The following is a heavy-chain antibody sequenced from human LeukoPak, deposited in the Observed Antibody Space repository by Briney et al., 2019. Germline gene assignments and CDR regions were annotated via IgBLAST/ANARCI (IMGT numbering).Heavy chain of an antibody. CDR1: GFTFSSCS. Sequence: PGGTLRLSCAASGFTFSSCSMNWVRQAPGKGLEWVSSISSSSSYIYYADSVKGRFTISRDNAKNSLYLQMNSLRAEDTAVYYCARALGAAAGTYWGQGTLVTVSS. V-gene: IGHV3-21*01. CDR3: ARALGAAAGTY. CDR2: ISSSSSYI. D-gene: IGHD6-13*01. J-gene: IGHJ4*02.